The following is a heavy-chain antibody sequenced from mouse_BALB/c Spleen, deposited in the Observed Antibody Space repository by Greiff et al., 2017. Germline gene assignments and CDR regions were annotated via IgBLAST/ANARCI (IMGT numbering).Heavy chain of an antibody. Sequence: EVMLVESGGGLVQPGGSRKLSCAASGFTFSSFGMHWVRQAPEKGLEWVAYISSGSSTIYYADTVKGRFTISRDNPKNTLFLQMTSLRSEDTAMYYCARFSYDYDGFDYWGQVTTLTVSS. CDR1: GFTFSSFG. CDR2: ISSGSSTI. CDR3: ARFSYDYDGFDY. J-gene: IGHJ2*01. D-gene: IGHD2-4*01. V-gene: IGHV5-17*02.